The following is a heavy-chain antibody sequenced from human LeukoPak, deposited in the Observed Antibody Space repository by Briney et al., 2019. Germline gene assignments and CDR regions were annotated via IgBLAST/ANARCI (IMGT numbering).Heavy chain of an antibody. D-gene: IGHD6-19*01. CDR1: GFTFDDYA. CDR3: AKFDTPGWLDDAFDI. Sequence: PGRSLRLSCAASGFTFDDYAMHWVRQAPGKGLEWVSGISWNSGSIGYADSVKGRFTISRDNAKNSLYLQMNSLRAEDTALYYRAKFDTPGWLDDAFDIWGQGTMVTVSS. J-gene: IGHJ3*02. CDR2: ISWNSGSI. V-gene: IGHV3-9*01.